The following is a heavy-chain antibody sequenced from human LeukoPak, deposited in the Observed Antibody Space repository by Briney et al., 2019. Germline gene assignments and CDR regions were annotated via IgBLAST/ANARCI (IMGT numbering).Heavy chain of an antibody. D-gene: IGHD3-10*01. V-gene: IGHV3-21*01. Sequence: PGGSLRLSCAASGSTFSDYNMNWVRQAPGKGLEWVSSISTASSYIYYADSMKGRFTISRDNAKNSLYLQMNSLRAEDTAVYYCARVFGWYMDVWGKGTTVTVSS. CDR1: GSTFSDYN. CDR2: ISTASSYI. CDR3: ARVFGWYMDV. J-gene: IGHJ6*03.